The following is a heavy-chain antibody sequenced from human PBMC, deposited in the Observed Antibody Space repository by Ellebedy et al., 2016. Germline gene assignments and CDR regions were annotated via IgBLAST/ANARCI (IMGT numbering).Heavy chain of an antibody. CDR3: RQGHYFGY. CDR1: GFTFSSYA. Sequence: GGSLRLSXAASGFTFSSYAMSWVRQAPGKGLEWVSTISGDGGSTHFADSVKGRFTISRDNSKNTLYLQMDSLRADDTAVYYCRQGHYFGYWGQGTLVTVSS. J-gene: IGHJ4*02. V-gene: IGHV3-23*01. CDR2: ISGDGGST.